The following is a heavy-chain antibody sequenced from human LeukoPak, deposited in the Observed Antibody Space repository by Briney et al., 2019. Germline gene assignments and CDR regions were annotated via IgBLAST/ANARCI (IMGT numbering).Heavy chain of an antibody. Sequence: SETLSLTCTVSGGSISSSSYYWGWIRQPPGKGLEWIGNTYYSGSTYYNPSLKSRVTMSVDTSKNQFSLKLSSVTAADTAVYYCARVSYNAFDYWGQGTLVTVSS. V-gene: IGHV4-39*07. CDR1: GGSISSSSYY. D-gene: IGHD5-24*01. J-gene: IGHJ4*02. CDR3: ARVSYNAFDY. CDR2: TYYSGST.